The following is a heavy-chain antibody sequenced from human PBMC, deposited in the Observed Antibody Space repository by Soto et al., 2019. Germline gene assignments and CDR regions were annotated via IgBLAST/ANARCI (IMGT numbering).Heavy chain of an antibody. CDR1: GGSISSSSYY. D-gene: IGHD3-22*01. CDR3: VRFDYYDSSGYFSAFDY. Sequence: SETLSLTCTGSGGSISSSSYYWSWIRQPPGKGLEWTGHIYYSGSTNYNPSLKSRVTLSVETSKHQFSLKLSSVTAADTAVYYCVRFDYYDSSGYFSAFDYWGQGTLVTVSS. V-gene: IGHV4-61*01. CDR2: IYYSGST. J-gene: IGHJ4*02.